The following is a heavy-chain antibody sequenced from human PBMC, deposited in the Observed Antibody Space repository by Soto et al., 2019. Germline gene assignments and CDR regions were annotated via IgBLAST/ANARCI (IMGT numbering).Heavy chain of an antibody. D-gene: IGHD1-26*01. CDR2: IYYSGGT. V-gene: IGHV4-39*01. Sequence: SATLSLTSPVSGGSISSGTYYWVLIRQPPGKGLEWIGHIYYSGGTYYNPSLKSRVTISVDTSKNQFSLKLSSVTAADTAVYYCASIMGAIHFDYWGQGTLVTVSS. CDR3: ASIMGAIHFDY. CDR1: GGSISSGTYY. J-gene: IGHJ4*02.